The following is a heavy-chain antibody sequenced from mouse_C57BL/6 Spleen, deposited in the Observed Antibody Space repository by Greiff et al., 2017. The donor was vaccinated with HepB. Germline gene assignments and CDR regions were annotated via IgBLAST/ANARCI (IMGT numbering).Heavy chain of an antibody. J-gene: IGHJ4*01. CDR2: IDPSDSET. CDR3: ARSRGYYYAMDR. V-gene: IGHV1-52*01. CDR1: GYTFTSYW. Sequence: VQLQQPGAELVRPGSSVKLSCKASGYTFTSYWMHWVKQRPIQGLEWIGNIDPSDSETHYNQKFKDKATLTVDKSSSTAYMQLSSLTSEDSAVYYCARSRGYYYAMDRWGQGTSVTVSS.